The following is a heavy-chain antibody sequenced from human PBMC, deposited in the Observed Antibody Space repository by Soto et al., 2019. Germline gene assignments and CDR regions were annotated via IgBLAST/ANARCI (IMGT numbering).Heavy chain of an antibody. Sequence: HPGGSLRLSCAASGCTFSSYAMSRVRQAPGKGLEWVSAISCSGGSTYYADSVKGRFTISRDNSKNTLYLQMNSLRAEDTAVYYCAKDRPAYGDYGFLFDYWGQGTLVPVPS. CDR3: AKDRPAYGDYGFLFDY. J-gene: IGHJ4*02. V-gene: IGHV3-23*01. CDR1: GCTFSSYA. CDR2: ISCSGGST. D-gene: IGHD4-17*01.